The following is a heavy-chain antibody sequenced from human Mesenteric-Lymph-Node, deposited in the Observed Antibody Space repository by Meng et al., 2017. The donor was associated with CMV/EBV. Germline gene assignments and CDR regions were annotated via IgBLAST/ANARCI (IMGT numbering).Heavy chain of an antibody. D-gene: IGHD6-6*01. CDR2: ITGSDTPI. J-gene: IGHJ5*02. V-gene: IGHV3-48*03. Sequence: GGSLRLSCAASGFTFNYYEMNWVRQAPGKGLEWVSYITGSDTPIYYADSVKGRFTISRDDTKNSLYLQMNSLRAEDTAVYYCASLFRLIAALPWGQGTLVTVSS. CDR1: GFTFNYYE. CDR3: ASLFRLIAALP.